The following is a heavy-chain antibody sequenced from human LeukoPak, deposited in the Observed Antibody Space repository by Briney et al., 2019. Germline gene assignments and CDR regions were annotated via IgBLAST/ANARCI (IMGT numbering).Heavy chain of an antibody. Sequence: GGSLRLSCAASGFTFSDYYMSWIRQAPGKGLDWGSYISSSGSTIYYADSVKGRFTISRDNAKNSLYLQMDSLRAEDTAVYYCARDPGYSGYDSSGMDVWGQGTTVTVSS. J-gene: IGHJ6*02. D-gene: IGHD5-12*01. CDR1: GFTFSDYY. CDR2: ISSSGSTI. V-gene: IGHV3-11*01. CDR3: ARDPGYSGYDSSGMDV.